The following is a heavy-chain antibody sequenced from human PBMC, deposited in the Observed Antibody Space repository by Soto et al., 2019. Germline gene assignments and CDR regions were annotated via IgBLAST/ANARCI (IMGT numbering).Heavy chain of an antibody. J-gene: IGHJ4*02. V-gene: IGHV1-46*01. Sequence: QVQLVQSGAEVKKPGASVKVSCKASGYTFTSYYMHWVRQAPGQGLEWMGIINPSGGSTSYAQKFQVRVTMTRDTSTSTVYMELSSLRSEDTAVYYCARGGGRAYCGGDCYLFDYWGQGTLVTVSS. D-gene: IGHD2-21*02. CDR1: GYTFTSYY. CDR3: ARGGGRAYCGGDCYLFDY. CDR2: INPSGGST.